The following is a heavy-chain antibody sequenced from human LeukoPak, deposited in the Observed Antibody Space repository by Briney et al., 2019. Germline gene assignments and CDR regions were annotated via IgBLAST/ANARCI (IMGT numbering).Heavy chain of an antibody. CDR2: IRSSISYT. CDR1: GFTFSSYS. D-gene: IGHD3/OR15-3a*01. CDR3: ARAKDDFCDY. Sequence: GGSLRLFCAASGFTFSSYSMNWVRQAPGEGLEWVSSIRSSISYTYYADSVKGRFTISRDNAKNSLYLQMNSLTAEDTAVYYCARAKDDFCDYWGQGTLVTVSS. J-gene: IGHJ4*02. V-gene: IGHV3-21*01.